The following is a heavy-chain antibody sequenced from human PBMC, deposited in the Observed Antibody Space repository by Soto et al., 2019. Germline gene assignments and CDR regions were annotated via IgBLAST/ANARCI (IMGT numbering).Heavy chain of an antibody. Sequence: PSETLSLTCTVSGGSISSGGCYWSWIRQHPGKGLEWIGYIYYSGSTYYNPSLKSRVTISVDTSKNQFSLKLSSVTAADTAVYYCARGSMVRGVIDHHYYYYGMDVWGQGTTVTVSS. CDR3: ARGSMVRGVIDHHYYYYGMDV. CDR1: GGSISSGGCY. CDR2: IYYSGST. J-gene: IGHJ6*02. D-gene: IGHD3-10*01. V-gene: IGHV4-31*03.